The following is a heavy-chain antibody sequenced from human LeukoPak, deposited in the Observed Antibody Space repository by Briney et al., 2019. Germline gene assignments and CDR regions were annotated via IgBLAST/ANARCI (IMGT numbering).Heavy chain of an antibody. CDR3: ARASPLLRFTSWYFDL. J-gene: IGHJ2*01. CDR1: GGSISSYY. D-gene: IGHD3-3*01. Sequence: PSETLSLTCTVSGGSISSYYWSWIRQPPGKGLEWIGYIYYSGSTNYNPSLKSRVTISVDTSKNQFSLKLSSVTAADTAVYYCARASPLLRFTSWYFDLWGRGTLVTVSS. CDR2: IYYSGST. V-gene: IGHV4-59*01.